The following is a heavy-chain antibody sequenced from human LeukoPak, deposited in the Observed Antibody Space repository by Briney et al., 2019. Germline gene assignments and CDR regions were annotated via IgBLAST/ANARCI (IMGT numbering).Heavy chain of an antibody. CDR1: GFTFSSYA. J-gene: IGHJ4*02. CDR3: AMQHRSAHYYDSSGYYYPDY. V-gene: IGHV3-23*01. CDR2: ISGSGGST. D-gene: IGHD3-22*01. Sequence: GGSLRLSCAASGFTFSSYAMSWVRQAPGKGLEWVSAISGSGGSTYYADSVKGRFTISRDNSKNTLYLQMNSLRAEDTAVYYCAMQHRSAHYYDSSGYYYPDYWGQGTLVTVSS.